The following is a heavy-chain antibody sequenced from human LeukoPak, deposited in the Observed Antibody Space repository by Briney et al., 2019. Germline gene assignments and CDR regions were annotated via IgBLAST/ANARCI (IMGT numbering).Heavy chain of an antibody. CDR2: INHSGST. Sequence: PSETLSLTCAVYGGSFSGYYWSWIRQPPGKGLEWIGEINHSGSTNYNPSLKSRVTISVDTSKNQFSLKLSSVTAADTAVYYCARGRLYGYYDFGGGQGTLVTVSS. CDR1: GGSFSGYY. CDR3: ARGRLYGYYDFG. V-gene: IGHV4-34*01. D-gene: IGHD5-18*01. J-gene: IGHJ4*02.